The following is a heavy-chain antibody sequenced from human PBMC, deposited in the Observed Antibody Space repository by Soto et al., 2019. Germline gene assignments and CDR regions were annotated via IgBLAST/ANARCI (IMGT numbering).Heavy chain of an antibody. CDR3: AKQGGKYGIRTSDP. J-gene: IGHJ5*02. D-gene: IGHD1-1*01. V-gene: IGHV4-59*08. Sequence: PSETLSLTCTGSGGSISSDYWSWLRQSPGKGLEWIGYIYYSGNTKYNPSLESRVTISIDASKNQVSLNLRSVTAADTAVYYCAKQGGKYGIRTSDPWGQGTLVTVSS. CDR2: IYYSGNT. CDR1: GGSISSDY.